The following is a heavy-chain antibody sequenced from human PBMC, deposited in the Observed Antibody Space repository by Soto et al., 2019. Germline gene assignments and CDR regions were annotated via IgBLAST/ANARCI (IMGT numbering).Heavy chain of an antibody. V-gene: IGHV1-8*01. CDR3: ARESDTSMVDY. CDR1: GVNFSTYY. D-gene: IGHD5-18*01. Sequence: QVQLVQSGAEVKKPGASVKVSCQNSGVNFSTYYFNWVRQAAGQGLAWMGWLNPRNGQTGYVQKFRGRVTMTRDTSIATVYLELSRLTSEDTAIYFCARESDTSMVDYWGQGTLVTVSS. CDR2: LNPRNGQT. J-gene: IGHJ4*02.